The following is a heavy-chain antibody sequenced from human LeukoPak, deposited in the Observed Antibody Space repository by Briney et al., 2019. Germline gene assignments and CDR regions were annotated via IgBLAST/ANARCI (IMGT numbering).Heavy chain of an antibody. CDR3: ARDPCSSTSCYAGWFDP. D-gene: IGHD2-2*01. CDR1: GFTFSSYS. Sequence: GGSLRLSCAASGFTFSSYSMNWVRQAPGKGLEWVSYISGSSSTIYYADSVKGRFTISRDNAKNSLYLQMNSLRAEDTAVYYCARDPCSSTSCYAGWFDPWGQGTLVTVSS. J-gene: IGHJ5*02. V-gene: IGHV3-48*01. CDR2: ISGSSSTI.